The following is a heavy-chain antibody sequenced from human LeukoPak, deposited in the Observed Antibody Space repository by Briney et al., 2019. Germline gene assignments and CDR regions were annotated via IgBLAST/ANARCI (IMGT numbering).Heavy chain of an antibody. CDR2: INHSGST. CDR1: GGSFSGYY. J-gene: IGHJ3*02. V-gene: IGHV4-34*01. CDR3: ARGWYSVSYPDAFDN. Sequence: PSETLSLTCAVYGGSFSGYYWSWIRQPPGKGLEWIGEINHSGSTNYNPSLKSRVTISVDTSKNQFSLKLSSVTAADTAVYYCARGWYSVSYPDAFDNWGQGTMVTVSS. D-gene: IGHD1-26*01.